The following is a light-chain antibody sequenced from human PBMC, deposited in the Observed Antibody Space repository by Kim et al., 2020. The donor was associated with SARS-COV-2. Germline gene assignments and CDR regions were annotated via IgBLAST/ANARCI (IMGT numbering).Light chain of an antibody. Sequence: SPGGRATLSRRASQIVKTYIAGYQHNPCQSPRLLIYETSARATSIPARFSGSASATEFTLTISSLQSEDFAIYYCQHYDNIPPWTFGQGTKVDIK. CDR3: QHYDNIPPWT. J-gene: IGKJ1*01. V-gene: IGKV3-15*01. CDR1: QIVKTY. CDR2: ETS.